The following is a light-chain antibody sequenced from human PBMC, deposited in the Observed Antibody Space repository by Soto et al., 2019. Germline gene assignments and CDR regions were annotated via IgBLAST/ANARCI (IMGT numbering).Light chain of an antibody. V-gene: IGKV3-20*01. Sequence: EIVLTQSPGTLSLSPGERATLSCRASQSVSSRSLAWYQQKPGQAPRLLIYAASSRASGIPGRFSGSGFGTDFPLPISRLEPEDFAVYYCQQYVGSPPTYTFGQGTKLQI. CDR3: QQYVGSPPTYT. CDR2: AAS. CDR1: QSVSSRS. J-gene: IGKJ2*01.